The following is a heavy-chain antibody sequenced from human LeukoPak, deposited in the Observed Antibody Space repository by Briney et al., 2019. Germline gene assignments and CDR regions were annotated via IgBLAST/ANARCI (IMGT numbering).Heavy chain of an antibody. D-gene: IGHD3-10*01. CDR1: GFTFSSYA. J-gene: IGHJ4*02. V-gene: IGHV3-23*01. CDR3: AKSRGSGGFFYFDY. CDR2: ISGSGGST. Sequence: GGSLRLSCAASGFTFSSYAMSWVRQAPGKGLEWVSAISGSGGSTYYADSVKGRFTISRDNSKNTLHLQMNSLRAEDTAVYYCAKSRGSGGFFYFDYWGQGNLVTVSS.